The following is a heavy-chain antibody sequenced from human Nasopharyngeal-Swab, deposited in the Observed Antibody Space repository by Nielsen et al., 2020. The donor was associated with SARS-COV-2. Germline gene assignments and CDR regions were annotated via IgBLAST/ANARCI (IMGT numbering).Heavy chain of an antibody. CDR2: IKQDGSEK. D-gene: IGHD3-22*01. V-gene: IGHV3-7*01. CDR1: GFTFSSYW. J-gene: IGHJ4*02. CDR3: ARSLYYYYDSSGYSL. Sequence: GSLRLSCAASGFTFSSYWMSWVRQAPGKGLEWVANIKQDGSEKYYVDSVKGRFTISRDNAKNSLYLQMNSLRAEDTAVYYCARSLYYYYDSSGYSLWGQGTLVTVSS.